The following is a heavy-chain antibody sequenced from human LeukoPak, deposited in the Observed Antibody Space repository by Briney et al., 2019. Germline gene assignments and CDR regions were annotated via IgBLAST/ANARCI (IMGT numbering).Heavy chain of an antibody. D-gene: IGHD2-2*02. CDR2: IYYSGST. Sequence: PSETLSLTCTVSGGSISSYYWSWIRQPPGKGLEWIGYIYYSGSTNYNPSLQSRVTISVDTSKNQFSLKLSSVTAADTAVYYCATLGDRYCSSTSCYTGFDYWGQGTLVTVSS. CDR1: GGSISSYY. J-gene: IGHJ4*02. V-gene: IGHV4-59*01. CDR3: ATLGDRYCSSTSCYTGFDY.